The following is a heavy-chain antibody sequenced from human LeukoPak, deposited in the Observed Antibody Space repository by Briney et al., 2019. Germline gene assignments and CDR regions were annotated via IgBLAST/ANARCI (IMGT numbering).Heavy chain of an antibody. CDR1: GFTFSSYA. Sequence: GGSLRLSCAASGFTFSSYAMSWVRQAPGKGLEWVSAISGSGGSTYYADSVKGRFTISRDNSKNTLYLQMNSLRAEDTAVYYCARGPAVTSNANYFDYWGQGTLVTVSS. CDR2: ISGSGGST. J-gene: IGHJ4*02. CDR3: ARGPAVTSNANYFDY. V-gene: IGHV3-23*01. D-gene: IGHD4-17*01.